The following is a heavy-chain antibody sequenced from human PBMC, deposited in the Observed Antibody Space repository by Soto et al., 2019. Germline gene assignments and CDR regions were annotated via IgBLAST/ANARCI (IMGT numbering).Heavy chain of an antibody. Sequence: GGSLRLSCAASGFTFSSYGMHWVRQAPGKGLEWVAVIWYDGSNKYYADSVKGRFTISRDNSKNTLYLQMNSLRAEDTAVYYCARTLTTDNYYYYYGMDVWGQGTTVTVSS. J-gene: IGHJ6*02. CDR1: GFTFSSYG. CDR2: IWYDGSNK. V-gene: IGHV3-33*01. D-gene: IGHD4-17*01. CDR3: ARTLTTDNYYYYYGMDV.